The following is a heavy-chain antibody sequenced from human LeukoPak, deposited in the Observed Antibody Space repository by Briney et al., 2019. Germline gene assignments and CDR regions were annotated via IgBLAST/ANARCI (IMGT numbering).Heavy chain of an antibody. D-gene: IGHD3-3*01. CDR1: GGSFSGYY. CDR3: ARAKIYDFWSGCPHMDV. CDR2: INHSGST. J-gene: IGHJ6*03. Sequence: SETLSLTCAVYGGSFSGYYWGWIRQPPGKGLEWIGEINHSGSTNYNPALKSRVTISVDTSKNQFSLKLSSVTAADTAVYYCARAKIYDFWSGCPHMDVWGKGTTVTVSS. V-gene: IGHV4-34*01.